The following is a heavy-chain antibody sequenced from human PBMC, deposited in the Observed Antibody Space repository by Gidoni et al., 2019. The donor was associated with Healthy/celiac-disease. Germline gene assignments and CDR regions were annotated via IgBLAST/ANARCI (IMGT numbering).Heavy chain of an antibody. V-gene: IGHV3-53*02. CDR3: ATPSSSSVASYYYYGMDV. D-gene: IGHD6-6*01. CDR1: GFTVSSNY. J-gene: IGHJ6*02. CDR2: IYSGGST. Sequence: EVQLVETGGGLIQPGGSLRLSCAASGFTVSSNYMSWVRQAPGKGLEWVSVIYSGGSTYYADSVKGRFTISRDNSKNTLYLQMNSLRAEDTAVYYCATPSSSSVASYYYYGMDVWGQGTTVTVSS.